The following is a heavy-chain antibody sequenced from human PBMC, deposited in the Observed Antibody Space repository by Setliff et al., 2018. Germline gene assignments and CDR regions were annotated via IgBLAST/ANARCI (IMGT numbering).Heavy chain of an antibody. CDR1: GDSIRSSRYY. CDR2: IYSSGNT. J-gene: IGHJ4*02. Sequence: PSETLSLTCTASGDSIRSSRYYWGWIRQPPGKGLEWIGSIYSSGNTYYNPSLKRRVTISVDTTKNQFSLQLNSVTAADTAVYYCARDPSSVAARPGYWGRGTLVTVSS. CDR3: ARDPSSVAARPGY. V-gene: IGHV4-39*07. D-gene: IGHD6-6*01.